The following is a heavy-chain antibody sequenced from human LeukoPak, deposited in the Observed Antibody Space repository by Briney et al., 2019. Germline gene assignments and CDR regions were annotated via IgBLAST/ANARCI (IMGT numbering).Heavy chain of an antibody. J-gene: IGHJ4*02. V-gene: IGHV5-51*01. CDR2: IYPGDSAT. Sequence: GESLKISCKGSGYSFTTYWIGWVRQMPGQGLEWMGIIYPGDSATRYSPSFQGQVTISADKFISTAYLQWSSLKASDTAMYYCARPTGLRFFDYWGEGTLVTVSS. CDR1: GYSFTTYW. CDR3: ARPTGLRFFDY. D-gene: IGHD4-11*01.